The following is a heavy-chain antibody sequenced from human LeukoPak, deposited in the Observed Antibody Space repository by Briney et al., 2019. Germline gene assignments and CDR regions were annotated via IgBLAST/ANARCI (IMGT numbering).Heavy chain of an antibody. D-gene: IGHD4-11*01. J-gene: IGHJ4*02. Sequence: GGPLSLSCVASGFAFSDFSQTWVRQPPGKGLEFISYIGSAIYYADSVKGRFTISRDNAKNSLYLQMNSLRADDTAVYYCANPPTVTSFDYWGQGTLVTVSS. CDR3: ANPPTVTSFDY. CDR1: GFAFSDFS. V-gene: IGHV3-48*01. CDR2: IGSAI.